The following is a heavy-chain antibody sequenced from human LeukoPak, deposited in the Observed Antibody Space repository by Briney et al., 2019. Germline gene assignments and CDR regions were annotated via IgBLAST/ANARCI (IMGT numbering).Heavy chain of an antibody. J-gene: IGHJ3*02. CDR3: ARRVTVTPGDAFDI. CDR1: GFTFSSYA. V-gene: IGHV3-23*01. Sequence: PGGSLRLSCAASGFTFSSYAMSWVRQAPGKGLEWVSAISGSGGSTYYADSVKGRFTISRDNAKNSLYLQMNSLRAEDTAVYYCARRVTVTPGDAFDIWGQGTMVTVSS. D-gene: IGHD4-17*01. CDR2: ISGSGGST.